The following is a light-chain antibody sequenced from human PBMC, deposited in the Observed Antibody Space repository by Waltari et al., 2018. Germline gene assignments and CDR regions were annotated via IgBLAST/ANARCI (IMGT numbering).Light chain of an antibody. CDR2: EAS. Sequence: EIVLTQSPATLSLSPGERATLSCRASQSISRFLAWYQQKPGQAPRLLIYEASKRATGIPARFSGSGSGTGFTLTISSLEPEDFAVYFCQQRYDWPPRYTFGQGTKLEIK. V-gene: IGKV3-11*01. J-gene: IGKJ2*01. CDR3: QQRYDWPPRYT. CDR1: QSISRF.